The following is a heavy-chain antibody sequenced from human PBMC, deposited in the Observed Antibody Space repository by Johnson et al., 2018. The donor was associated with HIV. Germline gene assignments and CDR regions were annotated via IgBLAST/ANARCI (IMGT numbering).Heavy chain of an antibody. CDR2: IYSGGKT. CDR1: GFTVSSNY. CDR3: ARDSSSGWYPHAFDI. V-gene: IGHV3-66*01. J-gene: IGHJ3*02. Sequence: VQLMESGGGLVQPGGSLRLSCAASGFTVSSNYMSWVRQAPGKGLEWVSVIYSGGKTYYAASVGGRFTISRDNAKNSLYLQMNSLRAEDTAVYYCARDSSSGWYPHAFDIWGQGTMVTVSS. D-gene: IGHD6-19*01.